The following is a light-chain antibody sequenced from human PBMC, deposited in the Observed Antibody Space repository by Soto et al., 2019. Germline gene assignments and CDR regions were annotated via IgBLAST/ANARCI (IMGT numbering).Light chain of an antibody. V-gene: IGKV3-11*01. J-gene: IGKJ5*01. CDR3: QQRSNWPHT. CDR1: QSVSSY. CDR2: DTS. Sequence: EIVLTQSPATLSASPGERATLSCRASQSVSSYLAWYQHKPGQAPRLLIYDTSNRATGIPARFSGSGSGTDFTLTISSLEPEDFAVYYCQQRSNWPHTFGQGTRLEIK.